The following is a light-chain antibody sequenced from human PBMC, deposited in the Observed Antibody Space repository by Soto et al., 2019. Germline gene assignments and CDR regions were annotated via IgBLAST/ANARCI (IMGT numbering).Light chain of an antibody. CDR1: LGIRDY. CDR3: QPLDRYPFT. CDR2: SAS. V-gene: IGKV1-9*01. J-gene: IGKJ4*01. Sequence: DIQLTQSPSFLSASVGDRVTITCRASLGIRDYLAWYQQKPGRVPRLLIYSASTLQSGVPSRFSGSGSGTEFNLTISSLQPEDFASYYCQPLDRYPFTFGGGNKVDIK.